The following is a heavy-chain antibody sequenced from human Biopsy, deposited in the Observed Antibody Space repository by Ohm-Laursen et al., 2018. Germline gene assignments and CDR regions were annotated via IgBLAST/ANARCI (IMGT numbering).Heavy chain of an antibody. CDR2: IIAVSGLV. V-gene: IGHV1-69*17. CDR1: GGTFSNYA. Sequence: GSSVKVSCKASGGTFSNYAISWVRQAPGEGLEWMGGIIAVSGLVNYAQKFQDRVTVAADTSTSTATMELRSLRSDDTAVYYCATKLTGYFHHWGQGTLVTVSS. D-gene: IGHD3-9*01. J-gene: IGHJ1*01. CDR3: ATKLTGYFHH.